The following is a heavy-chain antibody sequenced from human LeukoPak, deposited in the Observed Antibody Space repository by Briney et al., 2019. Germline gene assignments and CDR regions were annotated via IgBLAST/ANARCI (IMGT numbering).Heavy chain of an antibody. V-gene: IGHV4-34*01. CDR2: INHSGST. J-gene: IGHJ3*02. CDR3: ARRAYCSGGSCYRQRLRHAFDI. Sequence: PPETLSLTCAVYGGSFSGYYWSWIRLPPGKGLEWIGEINHSGSTNYNPSLKSRVTISVDTSKNQFSLKLSSVTAADTAVYYCARRAYCSGGSCYRQRLRHAFDIWGQGTMVTVSS. D-gene: IGHD2-15*01. CDR1: GGSFSGYY.